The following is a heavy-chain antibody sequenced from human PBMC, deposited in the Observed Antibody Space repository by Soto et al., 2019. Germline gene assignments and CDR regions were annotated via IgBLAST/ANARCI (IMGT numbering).Heavy chain of an antibody. V-gene: IGHV3-48*04. D-gene: IGHD6-25*01. Sequence: EVQLVESGGGLIQPGGSLRLSCAASGFPFNTYAMNWVRQAPGKGLEWISYISSSSSRIYYADSVKGRFTLSRDNAKNSLYLQMNSLRAEDTAVYYCASDPGIAAAGMDYWGQGTLVTVSS. CDR3: ASDPGIAAAGMDY. CDR1: GFPFNTYA. J-gene: IGHJ4*02. CDR2: ISSSSSRI.